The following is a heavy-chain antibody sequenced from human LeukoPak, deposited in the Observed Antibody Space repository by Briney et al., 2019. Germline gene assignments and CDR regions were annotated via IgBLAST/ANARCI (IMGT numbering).Heavy chain of an antibody. Sequence: GGSLRLSCAASGFPFSTYAMSWVRHAPGKGLEWVSSIRGSDGSTYYADSVKGRFAISRDNSKNTLYLQMNSLRAEDTAVYYCAKDVYGDYGGLDYWGQGTLVTVS. V-gene: IGHV3-23*01. CDR3: AKDVYGDYGGLDY. CDR2: IRGSDGST. D-gene: IGHD4-17*01. CDR1: GFPFSTYA. J-gene: IGHJ4*02.